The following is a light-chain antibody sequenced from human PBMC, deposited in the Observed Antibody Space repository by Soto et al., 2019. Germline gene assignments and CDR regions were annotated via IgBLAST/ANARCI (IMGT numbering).Light chain of an antibody. V-gene: IGKV1-39*01. CDR1: QSIGSY. CDR3: QQSFSTLWT. CDR2: AAS. J-gene: IGKJ1*01. Sequence: DIQMTQSSSSLSASVGDRVTITCRASQSIGSYLNWYRQKPGKAPELLIYAASNLQSGVPSRFSGSGSGTDFTLTISGLQPGDFATYYCQQSFSTLWTFGQGTKVDIK.